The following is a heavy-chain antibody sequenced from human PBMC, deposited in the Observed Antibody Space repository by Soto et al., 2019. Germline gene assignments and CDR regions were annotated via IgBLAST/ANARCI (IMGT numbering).Heavy chain of an antibody. CDR1: GFTFSSYG. Sequence: QVQLVESGGGVVQPGRSLRLSCAASGFTFSSYGMHWVRQAPGKGLEWVAVISYDGSNKYYADSVKGRFTISRDNSKNTLYLQMNSLRAEDTAVYCCAKDGLLGYCSSTSCYGDYWGQGTLVTVSS. D-gene: IGHD2-2*01. CDR2: ISYDGSNK. CDR3: AKDGLLGYCSSTSCYGDY. J-gene: IGHJ4*02. V-gene: IGHV3-30*18.